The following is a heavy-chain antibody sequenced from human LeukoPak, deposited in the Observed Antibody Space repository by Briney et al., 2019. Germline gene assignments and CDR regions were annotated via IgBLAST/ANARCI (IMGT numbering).Heavy chain of an antibody. V-gene: IGHV3-30*18. CDR3: AKAEGGYYYYGMDV. J-gene: IGHJ6*02. CDR2: ISYDGSNK. D-gene: IGHD1-14*01. Sequence: QPGGSLRLSCAASGFTFSSYGMHWVRQVPGKGLEWVAVISYDGSNKYYADSVQGRFTISRDNSKNTLYLQMNSLRAEDTAVYYCAKAEGGYYYYGMDVWGQGTTVTVSS. CDR1: GFTFSSYG.